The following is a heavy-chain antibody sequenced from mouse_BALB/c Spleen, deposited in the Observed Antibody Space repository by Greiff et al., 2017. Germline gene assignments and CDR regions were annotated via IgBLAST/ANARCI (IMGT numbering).Heavy chain of an antibody. CDR3: ASDYRYGDFDY. V-gene: IGHV1-14*01. Sequence: EVQLQQSGPELVKPGASVKMSCKASGYTFTSYVMHWVKQKPGQGLEWIGYINPYNDGTKYNEKFKGKATLTSDKSSSTAYMELSSLTSEDSAVYCYASDYRYGDFDYWGQGTTLTVSS. CDR2: INPYNDGT. D-gene: IGHD2-14*01. CDR1: GYTFTSYV. J-gene: IGHJ2*01.